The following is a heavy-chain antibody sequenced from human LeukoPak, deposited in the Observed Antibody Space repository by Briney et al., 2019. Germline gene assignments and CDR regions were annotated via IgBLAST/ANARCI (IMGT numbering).Heavy chain of an antibody. Sequence: RSETLSLTCTVSGGSISSGGYYWSWIRQHPGKGLEWIGYIYYSGSTYYNPSLKSRVTISVDTSKNQFSLKLSSVTAADTAVYYCARVRYYYDRSVHFDYWGQGTLVTVSS. CDR1: GGSISSGGYY. V-gene: IGHV4-31*03. CDR3: ARVRYYYDRSVHFDY. D-gene: IGHD3-22*01. J-gene: IGHJ4*02. CDR2: IYYSGST.